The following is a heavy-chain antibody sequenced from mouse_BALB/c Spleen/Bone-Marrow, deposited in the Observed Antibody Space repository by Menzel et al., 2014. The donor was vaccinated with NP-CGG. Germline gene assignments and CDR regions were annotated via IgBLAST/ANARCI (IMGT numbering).Heavy chain of an antibody. V-gene: IGHV14-3*02. CDR1: GFNIKDTY. CDR3: AAYYCGSSYGFAY. D-gene: IGHD1-1*01. CDR2: IDPANGNT. Sequence: VQLQQSGAELVKPGASVKLSWTASGFNIKDTYMHWVKQRPEQGLEWIGRIDPANGNTKYDPKFQGKATITADTSSNTAYLQLSSLTSEDTAVYYCAAYYCGSSYGFAYWGQGTLVTVSA. J-gene: IGHJ3*01.